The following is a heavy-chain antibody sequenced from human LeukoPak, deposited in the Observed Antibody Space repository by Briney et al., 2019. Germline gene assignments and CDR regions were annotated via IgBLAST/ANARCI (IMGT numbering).Heavy chain of an antibody. CDR3: ATGVYCGGDCYPYYFDY. J-gene: IGHJ4*02. D-gene: IGHD2-21*02. Sequence: ASVKISCKASGYTFTDYYMHWVQPAPGKGLEWMGRVDPEDGETIYAEKFQGGVTITADTSTDTAYMELSSLRSEDTAVYYCATGVYCGGDCYPYYFDYWGQGTLVTVSS. CDR1: GYTFTDYY. CDR2: VDPEDGET. V-gene: IGHV1-69-2*01.